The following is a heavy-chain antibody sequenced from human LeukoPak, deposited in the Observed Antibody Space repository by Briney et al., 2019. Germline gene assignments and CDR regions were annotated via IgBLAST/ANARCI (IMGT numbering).Heavy chain of an antibody. D-gene: IGHD6-19*01. CDR3: ARVRVGQWSFDY. CDR1: GGTFSSYA. V-gene: IGHV1-69*05. Sequence: ASVKVSCKASGGTFSSYAISWVQQAPGQGLEWMGGIIPIFGTANYAQKFQGRVTITRDTSASTAYMELSSLRSEDTAVYYCARVRVGQWSFDYWGQGTLVTVSS. CDR2: IIPIFGTA. J-gene: IGHJ4*02.